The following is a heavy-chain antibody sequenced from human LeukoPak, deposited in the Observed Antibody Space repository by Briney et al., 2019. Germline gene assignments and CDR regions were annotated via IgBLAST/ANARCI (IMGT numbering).Heavy chain of an antibody. J-gene: IGHJ6*03. CDR3: ARERFRVVAADSYYCYYHMDA. Sequence: ASVKVSCKASGYTFTSYGISWVRQAPGQGLEWMGWISAYNGNTNYAQKLQGRVTITTDASTSTAYMELRSLRSDDTAVYYCARERFRVVAADSYYCYYHMDAWGKGTTVTVSS. V-gene: IGHV1-18*01. D-gene: IGHD2-15*01. CDR1: GYTFTSYG. CDR2: ISAYNGNT.